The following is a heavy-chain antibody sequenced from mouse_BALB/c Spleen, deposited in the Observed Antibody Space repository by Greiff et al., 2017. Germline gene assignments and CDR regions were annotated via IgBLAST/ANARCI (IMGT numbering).Heavy chain of an antibody. CDR1: GFTFSSYG. CDR3: ARRGLRGGSAY. J-gene: IGHJ2*01. D-gene: IGHD2-4*01. Sequence: EVMLVESGGDLVKPGGSLKLSCAASGFTFSSYGMSWVRQTPDKRLEWVATISSGGSYTYYPDSVKGRFTISRDNAKNTLYLQMSSLKSEDTAMYYCARRGLRGGSAYWGQGTTLTVSS. CDR2: ISSGGSYT. V-gene: IGHV5-6*02.